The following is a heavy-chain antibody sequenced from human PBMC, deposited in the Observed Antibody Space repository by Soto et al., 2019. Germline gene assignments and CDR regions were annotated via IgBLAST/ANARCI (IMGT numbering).Heavy chain of an antibody. CDR3: TRAGSDPGNFYISNYYAMDV. V-gene: IGHV3-53*01. CDR2: IYSGGDT. Sequence: EVQLVESGGTSIQAGGSLRLSCAASGFSVSSDYMSWVRQAPGKGLEWVSLIYSGGDTYYADSVKGRFTISRDISSNTMYLHTTSLRADDTAIYYCTRAGSDPGNFYISNYYAMDVWGRGTTVTVSS. CDR1: GFSVSSDY. D-gene: IGHD3-10*01. J-gene: IGHJ6*02.